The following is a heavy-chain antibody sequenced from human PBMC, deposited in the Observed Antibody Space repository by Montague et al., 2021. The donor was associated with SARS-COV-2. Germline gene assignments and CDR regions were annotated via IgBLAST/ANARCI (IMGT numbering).Heavy chain of an antibody. CDR2: TTGHT. Sequence: TTGHTDYNSSLESRVFMSVDTSTNQFSLRLTSVTAADTAVYFCARFGIWTLEFDLWGRGTRVTVSS. V-gene: IGHV4-59*10. D-gene: IGHD3/OR15-3a*01. J-gene: IGHJ4*02. CDR3: ARFGIWTLEFDL.